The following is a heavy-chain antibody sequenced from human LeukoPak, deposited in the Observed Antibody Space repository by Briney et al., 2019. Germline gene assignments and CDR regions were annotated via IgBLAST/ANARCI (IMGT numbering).Heavy chain of an antibody. CDR3: ARDWDY. J-gene: IGHJ4*02. Sequence: SETLSLTCTVSGDSISIGSYYWSWLRQPAGKGLEWIGHMNTTGSTKYNPSLKSRVTISVDTSNNQFSLKVSSVAAEDTAVYYCARDWDYWRQGTLVTVSS. V-gene: IGHV4-61*09. CDR1: GDSISIGSYY. CDR2: MNTTGST.